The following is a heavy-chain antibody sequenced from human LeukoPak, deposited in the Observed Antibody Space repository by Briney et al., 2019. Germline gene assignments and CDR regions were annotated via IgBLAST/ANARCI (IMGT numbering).Heavy chain of an antibody. CDR3: ARGNYYDNNGYSPELRY. CDR1: GYTFTDYF. D-gene: IGHD3-22*01. J-gene: IGHJ4*02. V-gene: IGHV1-2*02. CDR2: SDPNTGDT. Sequence: ASVTVSFKTSGYTFTDYFIHWLRQAPGQGFEWIGWSDPNTGDTKYEHFQGRVTMTKDTSITTAYMELTRLRSDDTAVYYCARGNYYDNNGYSPELRYWGQGTLVTVSS.